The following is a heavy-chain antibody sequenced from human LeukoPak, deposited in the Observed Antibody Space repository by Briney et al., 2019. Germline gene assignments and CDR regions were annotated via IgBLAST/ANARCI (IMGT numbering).Heavy chain of an antibody. CDR1: GFTFSSYE. J-gene: IGHJ3*02. CDR2: ISSSGSTI. D-gene: IGHD7-27*01. CDR3: ASGTGIDAFDI. Sequence: PGGSLRLSCAASGFTFSSYEMNWVRQAPGKGLGWVSYISSSGSTIYYADSVRGRFTISRDNAKNSLYLQMNSLRAEDTAVYYCASGTGIDAFDIWGQGTMVTVSS. V-gene: IGHV3-48*03.